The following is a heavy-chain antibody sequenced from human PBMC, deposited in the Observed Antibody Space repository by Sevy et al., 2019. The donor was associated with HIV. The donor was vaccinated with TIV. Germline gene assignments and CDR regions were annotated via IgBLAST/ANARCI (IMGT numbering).Heavy chain of an antibody. CDR2: IWYDGSNK. D-gene: IGHD3-3*01. J-gene: IGHJ6*02. CDR1: GFNFSNYG. V-gene: IGHV3-33*06. Sequence: GGSLRLSCATSGFNFSNYGMHWVRQAPGKGLEWVALIWYDGSNKYYRDSVKGRLTISRDNSKNTLYLQMNSLRAEDTAVYYCAKRGGQYDLGMDVWGQGTTVTVSS. CDR3: AKRGGQYDLGMDV.